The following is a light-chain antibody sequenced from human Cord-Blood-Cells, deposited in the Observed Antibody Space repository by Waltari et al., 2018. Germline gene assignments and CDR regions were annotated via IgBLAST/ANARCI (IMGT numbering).Light chain of an antibody. Sequence: DLVMTQSPDSLAVSLGERAPNNCKSSQSVLYSSNNKNYLAWYQQKPGQPPKLLIYWASTRESGVPDRFSGSGSGTDFTLTISSLQAEDVAVYYCQQYYSTPTFGPGTKVDIK. CDR1: QSVLYSSNNKNY. CDR3: QQYYSTPT. J-gene: IGKJ3*01. V-gene: IGKV4-1*01. CDR2: WAS.